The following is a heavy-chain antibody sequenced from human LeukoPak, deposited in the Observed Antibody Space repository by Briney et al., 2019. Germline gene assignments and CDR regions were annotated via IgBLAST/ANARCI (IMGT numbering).Heavy chain of an antibody. J-gene: IGHJ4*02. CDR3: ARVGAFCFDY. CDR1: GFTFSSYE. Sequence: GGSLRLSCAASGFTFSSYEMNWVRQAPGKGLEWVSSISSSGSTIYYADSVKGRFTVSRDNAKNSLYLQMNSLRAEDTAVYYCARVGAFCFDYWGQGTLVTVSS. V-gene: IGHV3-48*03. CDR2: ISSSGSTI. D-gene: IGHD3-3*02.